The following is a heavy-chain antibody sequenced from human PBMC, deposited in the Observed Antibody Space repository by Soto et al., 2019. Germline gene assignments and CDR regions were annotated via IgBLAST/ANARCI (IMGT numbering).Heavy chain of an antibody. CDR2: ISTYNGDA. V-gene: IGHV1-18*01. Sequence: QAQLEQSGAEVKKPGASVKVSCKSSGYTFSTSGISWVRQAPGQGLEWMGWISTYNGDANYAQRFQGRVTMTTDPSKSTTFMELRSLRSDDTARYYCAREGPPPYYQYRMDVWGQGTTVTVSS. CDR1: GYTFSTSG. CDR3: AREGPPPYYQYRMDV. J-gene: IGHJ6*02.